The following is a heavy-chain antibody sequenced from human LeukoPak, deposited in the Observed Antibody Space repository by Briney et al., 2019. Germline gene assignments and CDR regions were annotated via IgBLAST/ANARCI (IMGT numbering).Heavy chain of an antibody. V-gene: IGHV1-69*13. CDR3: ARARIAANANWFDP. Sequence: ASVKVSCTASGGTFSSYAISWVRQAPGQGLEWMGGIIPIFGTANYAQKFQGRVTITADESTSTAYMELSSLRSEDTAVYYCARARIAANANWFDPWGQGTLVTVSS. CDR2: IIPIFGTA. CDR1: GGTFSSYA. J-gene: IGHJ5*02. D-gene: IGHD6-13*01.